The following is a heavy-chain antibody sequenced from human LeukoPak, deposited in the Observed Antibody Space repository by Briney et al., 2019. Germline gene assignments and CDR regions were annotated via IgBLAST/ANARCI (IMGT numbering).Heavy chain of an antibody. Sequence: GGSLRLSCAASGFTFSSYSMNWVRQAPEKGLEGVSSISSGSSHIYYADSVKGRFTISRDNAKNSLYLQMDSLRAEDTAVYYCARGVDTTMALRGGMDVWGQGTTVTVSS. CDR1: GFTFSSYS. CDR2: ISSGSSHI. V-gene: IGHV3-21*01. D-gene: IGHD5-18*01. J-gene: IGHJ6*01. CDR3: ARGVDTTMALRGGMDV.